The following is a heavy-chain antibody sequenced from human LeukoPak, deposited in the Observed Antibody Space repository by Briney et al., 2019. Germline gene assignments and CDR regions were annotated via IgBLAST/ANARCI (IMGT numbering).Heavy chain of an antibody. V-gene: IGHV4-39*07. D-gene: IGHD7-27*01. CDR2: IFYSGST. J-gene: IGHJ3*02. CDR1: GGSISTSNYY. CDR3: ARATGDLGVDAFDI. Sequence: SETLSLTCTVSGGSISTSNYYWGWIRQPPGKGLEWIGNIFYSGSTYYGPSLKSRLTISLDTSRNQFSLKLNSVTAADTAVYYCARATGDLGVDAFDIWGQGTMVTVSS.